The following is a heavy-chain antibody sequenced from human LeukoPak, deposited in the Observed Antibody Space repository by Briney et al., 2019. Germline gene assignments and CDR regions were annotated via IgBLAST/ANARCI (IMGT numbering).Heavy chain of an antibody. Sequence: SQTLSLTCAISGDSVSSNSAAWNWIRHSPSRGLEWLGRTYYRSKWYNDYAVSVKSRITINPDTSKNQFSLQLNSVTPEDTAVYYCARAVSMTTVTTGLRYFDLWGRGTLVTVSS. D-gene: IGHD4-17*01. CDR3: ARAVSMTTVTTGLRYFDL. J-gene: IGHJ2*01. CDR1: GDSVSSNSAA. V-gene: IGHV6-1*01. CDR2: TYYRSKWYN.